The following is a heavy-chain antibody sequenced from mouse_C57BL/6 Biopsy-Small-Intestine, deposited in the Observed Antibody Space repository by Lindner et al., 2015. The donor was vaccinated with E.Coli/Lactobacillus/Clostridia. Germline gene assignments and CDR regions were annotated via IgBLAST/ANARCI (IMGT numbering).Heavy chain of an antibody. CDR1: GGTFSSYA. J-gene: IGHJ3*01. CDR3: ARAPHYYDSYFKN. D-gene: IGHD1-1*02. V-gene: IGHV1-53*01. Sequence: SVKVSCKVSGGTFSSYAFSWVRQAPGQGLEWMGNIIPIFGRTNYAQKFQGRLTITADASTTTVYMELSGLRSGDTAVFYCARAPHYYDSYFKNWGQGTLVTVS. CDR2: IIPIFGRT.